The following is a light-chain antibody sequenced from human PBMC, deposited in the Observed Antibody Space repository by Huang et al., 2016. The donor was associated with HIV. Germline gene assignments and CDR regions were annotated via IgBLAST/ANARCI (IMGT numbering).Light chain of an antibody. CDR3: QQDGTSPQT. CDR1: QSVSSSY. Sequence: EIVLTQSPGTLFLSLGERATLSCRASQSVSSSYLAWYQQKPGQAPRLVIHGASSRATGIPDRFSGSGSGTDFTLTISRLEPEDFAVYYCQQDGTSPQTFGQGTKVEIK. J-gene: IGKJ1*01. V-gene: IGKV3-20*01. CDR2: GAS.